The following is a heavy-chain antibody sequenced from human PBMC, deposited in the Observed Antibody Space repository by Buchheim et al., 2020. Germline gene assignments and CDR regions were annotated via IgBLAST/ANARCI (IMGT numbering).Heavy chain of an antibody. D-gene: IGHD2-21*02. CDR1: GGSVTSGSNY. Sequence: QVQLQESGPGQVKPSETLSLPCTVSGGSVTSGSNYWSWIRQPPGKGLDWIGYIYSSGSQNSNPSLKSRVTISLDTSKNKSSLKLSSVTAADTAVYYCARETRQGVTAIVDYWGQGTL. CDR3: ARETRQGVTAIVDY. V-gene: IGHV4-61*01. J-gene: IGHJ4*02. CDR2: IYSSGSQ.